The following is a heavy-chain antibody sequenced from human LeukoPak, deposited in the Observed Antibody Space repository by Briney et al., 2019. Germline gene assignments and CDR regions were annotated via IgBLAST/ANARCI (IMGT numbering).Heavy chain of an antibody. CDR3: ATTGATSPYYYYYMDV. Sequence: SETLSLTCAVSGGSISSNNWWSWVRQPPGKGLEWIGEIYHSESTNYSPSLNSRVTISGDKSKNQFSLKLSSVTAADTAVYYCATTGATSPYYYYYMDVWGKGTTVTVSS. CDR2: IYHSEST. V-gene: IGHV4-4*02. CDR1: GGSISSNNW. D-gene: IGHD1-26*01. J-gene: IGHJ6*03.